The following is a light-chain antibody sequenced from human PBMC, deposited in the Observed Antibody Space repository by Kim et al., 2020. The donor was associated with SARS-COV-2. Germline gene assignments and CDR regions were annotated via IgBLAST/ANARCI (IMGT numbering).Light chain of an antibody. CDR3: NSRDSSGNHLV. Sequence: SSELTQDPAVSVALGQTVRITCQGDSLRSYYASWYKKKPGQAPVLVIYGKNNRPSGITDRFSGSSSGNTASLTITGAQAEDEADYYCNSRDSSGNHLVFG. J-gene: IGLJ2*01. CDR2: GKN. V-gene: IGLV3-19*01. CDR1: SLRSYY.